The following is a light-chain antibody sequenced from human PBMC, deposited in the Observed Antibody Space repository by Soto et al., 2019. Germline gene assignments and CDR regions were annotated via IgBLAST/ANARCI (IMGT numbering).Light chain of an antibody. J-gene: IGKJ1*01. Sequence: EIVLTQSPGTLSLSPGERATLSCRASQSVNNNYLAWYQQKPGQSPRLLVYGASSRATGIPDRFSGSGSGTDFTLIISRLEPEDSAVYYCQQYGSSPWTFGQGTKVEI. CDR1: QSVNNNY. CDR2: GAS. V-gene: IGKV3-20*01. CDR3: QQYGSSPWT.